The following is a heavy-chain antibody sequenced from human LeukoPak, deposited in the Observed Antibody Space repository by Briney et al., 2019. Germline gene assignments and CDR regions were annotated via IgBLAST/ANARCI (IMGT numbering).Heavy chain of an antibody. Sequence: PSETLSLTCTVSGGSISSYYWSWIRQPAGKGLEWIGRIYTSGSTNYNPSLKSRVTMSVDTSKNQFSLKLSSVTAADTAVHYCAREPAGIAAAGTIDYWGQGTLVTVSS. V-gene: IGHV4-4*07. CDR3: AREPAGIAAAGTIDY. CDR1: GGSISSYY. D-gene: IGHD6-13*01. CDR2: IYTSGST. J-gene: IGHJ4*02.